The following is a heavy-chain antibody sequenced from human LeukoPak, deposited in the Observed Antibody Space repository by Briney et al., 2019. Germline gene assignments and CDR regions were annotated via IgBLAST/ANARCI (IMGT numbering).Heavy chain of an antibody. V-gene: IGHV5-51*01. Sequence: GESLKISCKGSGYSFTTYWIGWVRQMPGKGLEWMGVIYPSDSDTRYSPSFQGHVTISADKSISTAYLQWSSLKASDTAMYYCARPANAGVDYWGQGTLVTVSS. CDR1: GYSFTTYW. J-gene: IGHJ4*02. CDR3: ARPANAGVDY. CDR2: IYPSDSDT. D-gene: IGHD3-10*01.